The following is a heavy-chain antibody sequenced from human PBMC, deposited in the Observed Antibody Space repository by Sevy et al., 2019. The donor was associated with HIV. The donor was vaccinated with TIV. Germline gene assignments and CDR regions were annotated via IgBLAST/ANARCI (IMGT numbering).Heavy chain of an antibody. CDR3: ASSRYSSGYPYYFDY. CDR1: GYSFTSYW. D-gene: IGHD3-22*01. J-gene: IGHJ4*02. CDR2: IYPGHSDT. V-gene: IGHV5-51*01. Sequence: GESLKISCKGSGYSFTSYWIGWVRQMPGKGLEWMGIIYPGHSDTRYSPSFQGQVTISADKSIITAYLQWSSLKASEPAIYYCASSRYSSGYPYYFDYWGQGTLVTVSS.